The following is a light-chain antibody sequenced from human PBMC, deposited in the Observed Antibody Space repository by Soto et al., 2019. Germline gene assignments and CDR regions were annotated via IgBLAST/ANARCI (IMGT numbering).Light chain of an antibody. CDR2: DND. Sequence: QSVLTQPPSVSAAPGQKVTISCSGASSNIGSYHVSWYQQLPGTAPKLLMYDNDNRPAGIPDRFSGSKSGTSATLVITGLQTGDGADYYCGTWESSLSDVLFGGGTKLTVL. V-gene: IGLV1-51*01. CDR1: SSNIGSYH. CDR3: GTWESSLSDVL. J-gene: IGLJ2*01.